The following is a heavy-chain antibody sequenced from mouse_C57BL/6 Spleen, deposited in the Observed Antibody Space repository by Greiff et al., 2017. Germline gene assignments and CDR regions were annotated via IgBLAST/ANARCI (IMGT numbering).Heavy chain of an antibody. D-gene: IGHD2-3*01. V-gene: IGHV5-6*01. CDR3: ASLDGYLDY. Sequence: EVQLKESGGDLVKPGGSLKLSCAASGFTFSSYGMSWVRQTPDKRLEWVATISSGGSYTYYPDSVKGRFTISRDNAKNTLYLQMSSLKSEDTAMYYCASLDGYLDYWGQGTTLTVSS. J-gene: IGHJ2*01. CDR2: ISSGGSYT. CDR1: GFTFSSYG.